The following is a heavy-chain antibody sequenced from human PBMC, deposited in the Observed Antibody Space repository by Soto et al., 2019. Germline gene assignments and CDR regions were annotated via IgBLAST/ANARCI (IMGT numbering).Heavy chain of an antibody. CDR3: VRDAPGSGATYYYYGVDV. J-gene: IGHJ6*02. V-gene: IGHV3-30*14. D-gene: IGHD3-10*01. CDR2: ISYDGSNK. CDR1: GFTFSSYA. Sequence: GGSLRLSCAASGFTFSSYAMHWVRQAPGKGLEWVAVISYDGSNKYYADSVKGRFTISRDNSKNTLYLQMNNLRAEDTAVYYCVRDAPGSGATYYYYGVDVWGQGTTVSVSS.